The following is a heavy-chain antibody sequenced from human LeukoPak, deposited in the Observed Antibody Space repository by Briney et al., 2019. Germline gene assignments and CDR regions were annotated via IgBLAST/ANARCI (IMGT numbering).Heavy chain of an antibody. D-gene: IGHD3-3*02. CDR1: GFTVSTNY. CDR2: LYSGSST. J-gene: IGHJ2*01. Sequence: GGSLRLSCAASGFTVSTNYMNWVRQAPGKGLEWVSILYSGSSTYYADSVEGRFIVSRDSSKNTLSLQMNDLRAEDAAVYYCARVGDHFHWYLDLWGRGTMVTVSS. CDR3: ARVGDHFHWYLDL. V-gene: IGHV3-53*01.